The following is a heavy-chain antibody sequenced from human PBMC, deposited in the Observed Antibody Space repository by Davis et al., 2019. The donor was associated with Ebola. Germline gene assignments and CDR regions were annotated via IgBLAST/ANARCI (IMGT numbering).Heavy chain of an antibody. V-gene: IGHV3-7*03. CDR1: GFTFTNSW. CDR2: IKQDGSAK. D-gene: IGHD1-1*01. Sequence: PGGSLRLSCVASGFTFTNSWMAWVRQAPGKGLEWVANIKQDGSAKYYVDSVKGRFTISRDNPKTSLYLQMNSLRADDTAVYYCATSTGGLWGQGTLVTVSS. CDR3: ATSTGGL. J-gene: IGHJ4*02.